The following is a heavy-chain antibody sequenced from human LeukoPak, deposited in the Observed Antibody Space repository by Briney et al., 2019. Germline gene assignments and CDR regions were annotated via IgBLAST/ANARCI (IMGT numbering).Heavy chain of an antibody. CDR2: ITQDGSAK. CDR3: TDPDWG. V-gene: IGHV3-7*01. CDR1: GFIFSNAW. D-gene: IGHD3/OR15-3a*01. J-gene: IGHJ3*01. Sequence: GGSLRLSCAASGFIFSNAWMTWVRQAPGKGLGGVATITQDGSAKYYVDSVKGRFTISRDNAKKSLYLQMNSLRVEDTAIYYCTDPDWGWGQGTMVTVSS.